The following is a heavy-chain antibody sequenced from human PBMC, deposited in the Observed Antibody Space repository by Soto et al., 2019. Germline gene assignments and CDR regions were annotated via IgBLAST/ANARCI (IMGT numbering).Heavy chain of an antibody. Sequence: ETLSLTCTVSGGSISSYYWSWIRQPPGKGLEWIGYIYYSGSTNYNPSLKSRVTISVDTSKNQFSLKLSSVTAADTAVYYCARAAAGTWYYYMDVWGKGTTVTVSS. V-gene: IGHV4-59*01. J-gene: IGHJ6*03. CDR2: IYYSGST. D-gene: IGHD6-13*01. CDR1: GGSISSYY. CDR3: ARAAAGTWYYYMDV.